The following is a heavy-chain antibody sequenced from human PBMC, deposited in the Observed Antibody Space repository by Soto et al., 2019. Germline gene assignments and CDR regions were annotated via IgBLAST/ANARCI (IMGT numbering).Heavy chain of an antibody. V-gene: IGHV1-46*01. CDR1: GGTFSSYT. CDR2: INPSDGNT. D-gene: IGHD2-8*01. CDR3: ARSTMVLKDAFDI. Sequence: ASVKVSCKASGGTFSSYTISWVRQAPGQRLEWMGRINPSDGNTSYAQKFQDRVTMTRDRSMSTAYMELSSLRSEDTAMYYCARSTMVLKDAFDIWGQGTMVTVSS. J-gene: IGHJ3*02.